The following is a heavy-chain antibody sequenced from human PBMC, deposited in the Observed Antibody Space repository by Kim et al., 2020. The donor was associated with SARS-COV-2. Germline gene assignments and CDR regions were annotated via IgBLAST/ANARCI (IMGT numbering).Heavy chain of an antibody. J-gene: IGHJ4*02. D-gene: IGHD5-18*01. Sequence: SETLSLTCTVSGGSISSSSYYWGWIRQPPGKGLEWIGSIYYSGSTYYNPSLKSRVTISVDTSKNQFSLKLSSVTAADTAVYYCARQGYESVYWGQGTLVTVSS. V-gene: IGHV4-39*01. CDR1: GGSISSSSYY. CDR3: ARQGYESVY. CDR2: IYYSGST.